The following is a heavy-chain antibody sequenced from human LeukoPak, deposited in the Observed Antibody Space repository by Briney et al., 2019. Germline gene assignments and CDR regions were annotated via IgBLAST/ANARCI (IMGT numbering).Heavy chain of an antibody. J-gene: IGHJ4*02. D-gene: IGHD6-6*01. CDR3: ARDDIAACRVTPFFDY. CDR1: GFTFSSYS. V-gene: IGHV3-21*01. CDR2: ISSSSSYI. Sequence: PGGSLRLSCAASGFTFSSYSMNWVRQAPGKGLEWVSSISSSSSYIYYADSVKGRFTISRDNAKNSLYLQMNSLRAEDTAVYYCARDDIAACRVTPFFDYWGQGTLVTVSS.